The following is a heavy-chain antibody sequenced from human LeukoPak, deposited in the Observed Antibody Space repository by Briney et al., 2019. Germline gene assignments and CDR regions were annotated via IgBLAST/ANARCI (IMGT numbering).Heavy chain of an antibody. Sequence: PSETLSLTCTVSGGSISSSSYYWGWIRQPPGKGLEWIGSIYYSGSTYYNPSLKSRVTISVDTSKNQFSLKLSSVTAANTAVYYCARAGYPSIAAAGTAPYFDYWGQGTLVTVSS. V-gene: IGHV4-39*07. CDR3: ARAGYPSIAAAGTAPYFDY. J-gene: IGHJ4*02. D-gene: IGHD6-13*01. CDR2: IYYSGST. CDR1: GGSISSSSYY.